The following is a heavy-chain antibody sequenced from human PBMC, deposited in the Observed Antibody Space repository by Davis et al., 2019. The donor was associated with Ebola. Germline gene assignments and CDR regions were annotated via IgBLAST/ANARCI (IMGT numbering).Heavy chain of an antibody. Sequence: ASVKVSCKASGYTFTSYGISWVRQAPGQGLEWMGWISGYKGNTKYAQNLQSRVTLTTDISTRTAYMELRSLRSDDTAVYYCARDGAVAYFDYWGQGTLVTVSS. CDR3: ARDGAVAYFDY. V-gene: IGHV1-18*01. D-gene: IGHD6-19*01. J-gene: IGHJ4*02. CDR2: ISGYKGNT. CDR1: GYTFTSYG.